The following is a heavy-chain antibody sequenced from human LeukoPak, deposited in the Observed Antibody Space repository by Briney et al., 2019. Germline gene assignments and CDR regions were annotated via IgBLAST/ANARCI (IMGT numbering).Heavy chain of an antibody. V-gene: IGHV1-18*01. CDR2: IRTHNGDT. Sequence: ASVKVSCKPSGYTFSSHGVTWVRQAPGQGLEWMGWIRTHNGDTDYAQNLQGRVTLTTGTSTNMVYMELRSLTSDDTAVYYCARVRYGDYQDAPDIWGRGTMVIVS. D-gene: IGHD2-21*02. CDR3: ARVRYGDYQDAPDI. J-gene: IGHJ3*02. CDR1: GYTFSSHG.